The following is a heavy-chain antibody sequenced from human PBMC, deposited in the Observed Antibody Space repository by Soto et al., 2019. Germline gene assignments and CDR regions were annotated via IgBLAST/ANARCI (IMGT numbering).Heavy chain of an antibody. CDR2: ISGSGHNT. V-gene: IGHV3-23*01. Sequence: PGGSLRLSCAASGLTFDSYAMSWVRQAPGKGLEWVSVISGSGHNTYYADSVKGRFTISRDNSKNTLSLQMNSLRAEDTAVYYCAREYDFWSGPRYGMDVWGQGTTVTVSS. D-gene: IGHD3-3*01. J-gene: IGHJ6*02. CDR3: AREYDFWSGPRYGMDV. CDR1: GLTFDSYA.